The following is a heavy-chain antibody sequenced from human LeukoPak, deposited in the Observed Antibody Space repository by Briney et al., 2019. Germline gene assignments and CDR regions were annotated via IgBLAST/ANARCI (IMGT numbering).Heavy chain of an antibody. CDR1: GNTFTTSL. J-gene: IGHJ4*02. V-gene: IGHV5-51*01. CDR3: ARPKYSSSLAFDY. CDR2: IYPGDSDT. Sequence: GESLKISCKDSGNTFTTSLIVWVRQMPGKGLEWMGIIYPGDSDTKYSPSFQGQVTISADKSISTAYLQWSSLKASDTAIYYCARPKYSSSLAFDYWGQGTLVTVSS. D-gene: IGHD6-6*01.